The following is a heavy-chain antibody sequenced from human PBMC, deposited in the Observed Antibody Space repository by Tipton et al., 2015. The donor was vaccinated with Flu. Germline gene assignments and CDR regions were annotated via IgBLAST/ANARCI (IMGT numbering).Heavy chain of an antibody. D-gene: IGHD2-15*01. CDR3: ARGGGGLGALWHDS. V-gene: IGHV3-48*03. CDR1: GFTLSSHE. J-gene: IGHJ5*01. CDR2: ISSGANIV. Sequence: LSLTCLVSGFTLSSHEMNWVRQAPGKGLEWIAYISSGANIVYYADSVRGRFTISRDDAKTSLSLHMNDLRAEDTAFYYCARGGGGLGALWHDSWGQGTLVTVSS.